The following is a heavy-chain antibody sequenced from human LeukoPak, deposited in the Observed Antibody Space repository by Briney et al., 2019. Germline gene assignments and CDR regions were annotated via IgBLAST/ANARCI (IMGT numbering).Heavy chain of an antibody. Sequence: SETLSLTCTVSGGSISSYYWSWIRQPPGKGLEWIGYIYYSGSTNYNPSLKSRVTISVDTSKNQFSLKLSSVTAADTAVYYCAIQRLDGTDVWGQGITVTVSS. V-gene: IGHV4-59*08. J-gene: IGHJ6*02. CDR1: GGSISSYY. CDR3: AIQRLDGTDV. D-gene: IGHD6-19*01. CDR2: IYYSGST.